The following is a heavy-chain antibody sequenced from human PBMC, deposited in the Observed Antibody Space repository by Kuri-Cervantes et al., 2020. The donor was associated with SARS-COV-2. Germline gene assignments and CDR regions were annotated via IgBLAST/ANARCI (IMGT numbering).Heavy chain of an antibody. J-gene: IGHJ6*02. CDR1: GFTFSSYA. V-gene: IGHV3-33*08. CDR2: IWYDGSNK. Sequence: GESLKISCAASGFTFSSYAMHWVRQAPGKGLEWVAVIWYDGSNKYYADSVKGRFTISRDNSKNTLYLQMNSLRAEDTAVYYCARDSYYGSGSYPNHYYYGMDVWGQGTTVTVSS. D-gene: IGHD3-10*01. CDR3: ARDSYYGSGSYPNHYYYGMDV.